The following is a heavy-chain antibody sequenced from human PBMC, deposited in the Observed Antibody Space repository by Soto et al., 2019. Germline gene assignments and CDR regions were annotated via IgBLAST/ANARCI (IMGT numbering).Heavy chain of an antibody. V-gene: IGHV1-69*19. CDR3: AREVQVHTPAFVY. J-gene: IGHJ4*02. CDR1: GGTFNTYA. D-gene: IGHD3-10*01. CDR2: ISPMFGAA. Sequence: QVQLVQSGAEMKKPGSSVKVSCQSSGGTFNTYAMNWVRQAPGQGPEWMGDISPMFGAANYAPKFQRRVTITADESTGTAYMQLSSLTSGDTALYFCAREVQVHTPAFVYWGQGTLVTVSS.